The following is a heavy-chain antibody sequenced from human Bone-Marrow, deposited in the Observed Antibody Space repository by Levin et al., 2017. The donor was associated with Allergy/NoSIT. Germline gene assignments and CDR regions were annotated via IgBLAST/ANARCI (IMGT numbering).Heavy chain of an antibody. Sequence: GASVKVSCAASGFAFRSYDMHWVRQATGEGLEWVSAIGSAGDTYYPDSVKGRFTVSRENAKLSFYLQMNSLRAGDTAVYFCARKKCSGGSCFLDYWGRGTLVTVSS. V-gene: IGHV3-13*01. CDR1: GFAFRSYD. CDR2: IGSAGDT. D-gene: IGHD2-15*01. CDR3: ARKKCSGGSCFLDY. J-gene: IGHJ4*02.